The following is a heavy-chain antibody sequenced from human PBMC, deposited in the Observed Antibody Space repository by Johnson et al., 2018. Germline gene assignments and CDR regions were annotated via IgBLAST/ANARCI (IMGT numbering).Heavy chain of an antibody. CDR2: IHTDGST. CDR1: GFTFSSYW. D-gene: IGHD2-2*01. J-gene: IGHJ6*02. Sequence: VQLQESGGGLVQPGGSLRLSCAASGFTFSSYWMHWVRQAPGKGLLWVSRIHTDGSTIYADSVKGRFTISRDNAKNQQYLQMSSLRGEDTAVYYCATCAASGLTVPYYYYAMDVWGQGTTVTVSS. V-gene: IGHV3-74*01. CDR3: ATCAASGLTVPYYYYAMDV.